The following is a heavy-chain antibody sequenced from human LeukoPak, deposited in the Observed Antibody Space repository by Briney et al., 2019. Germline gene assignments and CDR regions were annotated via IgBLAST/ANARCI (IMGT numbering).Heavy chain of an antibody. V-gene: IGHV3-21*01. J-gene: IGHJ4*02. Sequence: GGSLRLSCAASGFTFSSYSMNWVRQAPGKGLEWVSSISSSSYIYYADSVKGRLTISRDNAKNSLYLQMNSLRAEDTAVYYCARDSNGYNGFDYWGQGTLVTVSS. D-gene: IGHD5-24*01. CDR2: ISSSSYI. CDR1: GFTFSSYS. CDR3: ARDSNGYNGFDY.